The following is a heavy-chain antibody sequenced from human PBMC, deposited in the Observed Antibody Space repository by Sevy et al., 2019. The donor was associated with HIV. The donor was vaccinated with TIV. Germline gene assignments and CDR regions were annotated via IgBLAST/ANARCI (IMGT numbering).Heavy chain of an antibody. CDR3: ARERDRHALNV. J-gene: IGHJ3*01. Sequence: GGSLRLSCAASGFTFDSYAMHWVRQAPGKGLELLAFISYDGSRKYYADSVKGRFTISRDNSKNTLFMQVNSLRAEDTALYYCARERDRHALNVWGQGTMVTVS. V-gene: IGHV3-30-3*01. CDR2: ISYDGSRK. CDR1: GFTFDSYA.